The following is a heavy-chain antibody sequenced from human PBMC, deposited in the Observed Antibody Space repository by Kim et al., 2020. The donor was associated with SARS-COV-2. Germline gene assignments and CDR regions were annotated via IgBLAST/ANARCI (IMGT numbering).Heavy chain of an antibody. V-gene: IGHV6-1*01. CDR3: VRVSRGSSDFNY. Sequence: SQTLSLTCAISGDSVSSNSASWTWIRQSPSRGLEWLGRTYYRSKWSYAYAVSVKGRITINPDTSKNQLSLQLNSVTPEDKAVYYCVRVSRGSSDFNYWGEGTLVTVSS. CDR2: TYYRSKWSY. CDR1: GDSVSSNSAS. J-gene: IGHJ4*02. D-gene: IGHD6-6*01.